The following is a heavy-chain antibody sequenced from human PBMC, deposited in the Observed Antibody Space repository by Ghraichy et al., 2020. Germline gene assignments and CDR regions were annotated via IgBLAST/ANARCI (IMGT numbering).Heavy chain of an antibody. CDR2: IYYSGST. CDR1: GGSMSSSNYY. V-gene: IGHV4-39*07. Sequence: SETLSLTCTVSGGSMSSSNYYWGWIRQPPGKGLEWIGSIYYSGSTYYNPSLKSRVAISVDTSKNQFSLKLSSVTAADTAVYYCARVCGGRVVVVPAAKIDNWFDPWGQGTLVTVSS. J-gene: IGHJ5*02. CDR3: ARVCGGRVVVVPAAKIDNWFDP. D-gene: IGHD2-2*01.